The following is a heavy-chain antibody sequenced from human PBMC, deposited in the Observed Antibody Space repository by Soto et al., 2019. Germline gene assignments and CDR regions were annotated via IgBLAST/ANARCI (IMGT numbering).Heavy chain of an antibody. CDR1: GFTFSSYG. J-gene: IGHJ4*02. V-gene: IGHV3-33*01. D-gene: IGHD3-22*01. CDR2: IWYDGSNK. Sequence: QVQLVESGRGVVQPGRSLRLSCAASGFTFSSYGMHWVRQAPGKGLEWVAVIWYDGSNKYYADSVKGRFTISRDNTKSALYLQMNSLRVEDTAVYYCARDSPETRTYYPFDYWGQGTLVTVSS. CDR3: ARDSPETRTYYPFDY.